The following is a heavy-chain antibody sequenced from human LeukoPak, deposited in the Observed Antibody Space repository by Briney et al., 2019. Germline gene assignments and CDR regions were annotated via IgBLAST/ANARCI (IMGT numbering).Heavy chain of an antibody. J-gene: IGHJ3*02. V-gene: IGHV4-39*01. CDR3: ASTKWAYDILTGYSEEVDI. D-gene: IGHD3-9*01. CDR2: IYYSGST. CDR1: GGSISSSNYY. Sequence: SETLSLTCTVSGGSISSSNYYWGWIRQPPGKGLEWIGTIYYSGSTYYNPSLKSRVTISLDTSKNRFSLKLNSVTATDTAVYYCASTKWAYDILTGYSEEVDIWGQGTMVTVSS.